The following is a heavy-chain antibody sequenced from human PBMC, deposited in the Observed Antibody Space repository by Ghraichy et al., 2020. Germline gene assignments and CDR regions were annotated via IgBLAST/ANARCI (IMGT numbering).Heavy chain of an antibody. CDR3: ARNHLPLRFLAEGSAFDI. CDR1: GGSISSGGYS. CDR2: IYHSGST. Sequence: TLSLTCAVSGGSISSGGYSWSWIRQPPGKGLEWIGYIYHSGSTYYNPSLKSRVTISVDRSKNQFSLKLSSVTAADTALYYCARNHLPLRFLAEGSAFDIWGQGTMVTVSS. V-gene: IGHV4-30-2*01. J-gene: IGHJ3*02. D-gene: IGHD3-3*01.